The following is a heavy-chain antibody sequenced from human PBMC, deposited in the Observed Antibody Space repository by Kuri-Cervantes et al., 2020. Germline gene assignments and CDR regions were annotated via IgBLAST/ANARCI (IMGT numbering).Heavy chain of an antibody. Sequence: SETLSFTCTVSGGSVSSGSYYWSWIRQPPGKGLEWIGYIYYSGSTNYNPSLKSRVTISVDTSKNQFSLKLSSVTAADTAVYYCARDGGREGGAIDYWGQGTLVTVSS. V-gene: IGHV4-61*01. J-gene: IGHJ4*02. CDR2: IYYSGST. CDR1: GGSVSSGSYY. CDR3: ARDGGREGGAIDY. D-gene: IGHD2-15*01.